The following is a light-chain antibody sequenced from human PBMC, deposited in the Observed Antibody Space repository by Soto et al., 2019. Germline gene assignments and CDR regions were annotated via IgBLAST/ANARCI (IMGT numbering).Light chain of an antibody. CDR3: QSYDSSRSPLYV. CDR1: SSNIGAGYD. CDR2: ANN. J-gene: IGLJ1*01. V-gene: IGLV1-40*01. Sequence: QSVLTQPPSVSGAPGQRVSNSCTGSSSNIGAGYDVHWYQHLPGTAPKLLIYANNNRPSGVPDRFSGSKSGTSASLAITGLQAEDEADYYCQSYDSSRSPLYVFGTGTKVTVL.